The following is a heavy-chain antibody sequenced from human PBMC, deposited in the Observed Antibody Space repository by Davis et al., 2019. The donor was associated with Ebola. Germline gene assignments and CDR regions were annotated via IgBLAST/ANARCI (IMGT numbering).Heavy chain of an antibody. CDR3: ARDLWTEGTVYGMDV. J-gene: IGHJ6*02. Sequence: GRFTISRDNAKNSLYLQMNSLRAEDTAVYYCARDLWTEGTVYGMDVWGQGTTVTVSS. V-gene: IGHV3-11*05. D-gene: IGHD1-1*01.